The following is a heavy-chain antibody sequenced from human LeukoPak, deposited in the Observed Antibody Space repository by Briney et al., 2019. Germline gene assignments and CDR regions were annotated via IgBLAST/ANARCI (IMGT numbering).Heavy chain of an antibody. V-gene: IGHV1-8*03. Sequence: ASVKVSCKASGYTFTSYDINWVRRATGQGLEWMGWMNPNSGDTGYAQKFQGRVTITRNTSISTAYMELSSLRSEDTAVYYCARGNVLLWFGELSHFDYWAREPWSPSPQ. CDR1: GYTFTSYD. J-gene: IGHJ4*02. CDR3: ARGNVLLWFGELSHFDY. D-gene: IGHD3-10*01. CDR2: MNPNSGDT.